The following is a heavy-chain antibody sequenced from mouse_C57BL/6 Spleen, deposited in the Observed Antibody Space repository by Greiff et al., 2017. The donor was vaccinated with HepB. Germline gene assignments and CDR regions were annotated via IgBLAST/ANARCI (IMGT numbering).Heavy chain of an antibody. CDR3: ARLANWDFDY. V-gene: IGHV1-69*01. Sequence: QVQLQQPGAELVMPGASVKLSCKASGYTFTSYWMHWVKQRPGQGLEWIGEIDPSDSYTNYNQKFKGKSTLTVDKSSSTAYMQLSSLTSEDSAVYYCARLANWDFDYWGQGTTLTVSS. D-gene: IGHD4-1*01. CDR2: IDPSDSYT. CDR1: GYTFTSYW. J-gene: IGHJ2*01.